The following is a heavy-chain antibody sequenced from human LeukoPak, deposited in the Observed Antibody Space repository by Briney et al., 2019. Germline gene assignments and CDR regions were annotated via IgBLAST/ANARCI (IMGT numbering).Heavy chain of an antibody. V-gene: IGHV1-18*01. CDR1: GYTFTSFG. Sequence: ASVKVSCKTSGYTFTSFGLSWVRQAPGQGLEWMGWISPYTRNTNYVQKLQGRVTMTTDTSTSTAYMELRSLRSDDTAVYYCARDLSWRWPNSGSNYFDYWAREPWSPSPQ. J-gene: IGHJ4*02. D-gene: IGHD4-23*01. CDR3: ARDLSWRWPNSGSNYFDY. CDR2: ISPYTRNT.